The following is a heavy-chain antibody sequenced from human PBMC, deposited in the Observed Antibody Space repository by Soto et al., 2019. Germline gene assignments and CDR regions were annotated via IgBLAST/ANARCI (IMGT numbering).Heavy chain of an antibody. V-gene: IGHV4-4*07. J-gene: IGHJ4*02. CDR2: ISSSGTT. CDR1: GGSITSFY. D-gene: IGHD1-26*01. CDR3: ARDRIVGNSYFDY. Sequence: PSETLSLTCSVSGGSITSFYWSWIRQPAGKGLEWIGRISSSGTTNYNPSLKSRVTMSVDTPENQFSLQLSSVTAADTAIYYCARDRIVGNSYFDYWGRGTLVTVSS.